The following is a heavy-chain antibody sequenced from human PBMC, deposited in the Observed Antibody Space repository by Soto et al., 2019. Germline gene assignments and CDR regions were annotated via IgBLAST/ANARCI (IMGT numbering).Heavy chain of an antibody. CDR3: ARDPNSNYYDSSGISDY. Sequence: EVQLVESGGGLVKPGGSLRLSCAASGFTFSSYSMNWVRQAPGKGLEWVSPISSSSSYIYYADSVKGRFTISRDNAKNSLYLQMISLRAEDTAVYYCARDPNSNYYDSSGISDYWGQGTVVTVSS. J-gene: IGHJ4*02. CDR2: ISSSSSYI. CDR1: GFTFSSYS. D-gene: IGHD3-22*01. V-gene: IGHV3-21*01.